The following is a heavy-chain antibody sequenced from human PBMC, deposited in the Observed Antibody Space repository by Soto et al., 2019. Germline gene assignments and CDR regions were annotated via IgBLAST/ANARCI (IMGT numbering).Heavy chain of an antibody. Sequence: GGSLRLSCAGSGFTFRSHSMNWVRQAPGRGLEWVASISTSSSFIYYGDSVRGRFTISRDNAKNSLYLQMNSLRAEDTAVYYCARDGTYSSSWYSRALDYWGQGTLVTVSS. CDR1: GFTFRSHS. V-gene: IGHV3-21*04. D-gene: IGHD6-13*01. CDR2: ISTSSSFI. J-gene: IGHJ4*02. CDR3: ARDGTYSSSWYSRALDY.